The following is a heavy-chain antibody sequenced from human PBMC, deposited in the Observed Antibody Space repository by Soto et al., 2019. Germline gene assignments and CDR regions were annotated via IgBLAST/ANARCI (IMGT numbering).Heavy chain of an antibody. D-gene: IGHD2-2*01. CDR1: GGTFSSYA. CDR3: ARSQGSSTSLEIYYYYYYGRDV. Sequence: QVQLVQSGAEVKKPGSSVKVSCKASGGTFSSYAISWVRQAPGQGLEWMGGIIPISGTENYAQRFQGRVTLTADESKSTAYKELSSMRAEDTALYYCARSQGSSTSLEIYYYYYYGRDVWGQGTTVTVSS. J-gene: IGHJ6*02. V-gene: IGHV1-69*01. CDR2: IIPISGTE.